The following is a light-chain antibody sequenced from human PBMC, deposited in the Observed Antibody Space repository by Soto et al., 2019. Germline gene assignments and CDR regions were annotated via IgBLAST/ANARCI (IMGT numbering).Light chain of an antibody. CDR1: QSVNSR. CDR3: QQYGSSIT. J-gene: IGKJ5*01. CDR2: GAS. V-gene: IGKV3-20*01. Sequence: EIVLAQSPGSLFLSPGGRATISCRASQSVNSRLAWYQQKPGQTPRLLIYGASSRATGLPDRFSGSGSGTDFTLTISRLEPEDFAVYYCQQYGSSITFGQGTRLEIK.